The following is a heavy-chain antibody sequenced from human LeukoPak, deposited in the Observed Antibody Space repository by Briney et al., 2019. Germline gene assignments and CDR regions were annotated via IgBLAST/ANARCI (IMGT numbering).Heavy chain of an antibody. CDR3: ARSNYSGYDYYYYYYMDV. D-gene: IGHD5-12*01. J-gene: IGHJ6*03. V-gene: IGHV4-34*01. CDR2: INHSGST. CDR1: GGSIRSVSYY. Sequence: PSETLSLTCSVSGGSIRSVSYYWSWIRQPPGKGLEWIGEINHSGSTNYNPSLKSRVTISEDTSKKQFSLKLSSVTAADTAVYYCARSNYSGYDYYYYYYMDVWGKGTTVTVSS.